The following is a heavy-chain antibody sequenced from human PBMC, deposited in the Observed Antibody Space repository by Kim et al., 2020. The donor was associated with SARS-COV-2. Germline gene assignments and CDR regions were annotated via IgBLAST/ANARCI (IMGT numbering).Heavy chain of an antibody. CDR2: IWYDGSNK. J-gene: IGHJ4*02. Sequence: GGSLRLSCAASGFTFSSYGMHWVRQAPGKGLEWVAVIWYDGSNKYFADSVKGRFTISRDNSKNTLYLQMNSLRAEDTAVYYCARDAMGMVYAFDYWGQGTLVTVSS. CDR3: ARDAMGMVYAFDY. V-gene: IGHV3-33*01. D-gene: IGHD2-8*01. CDR1: GFTFSSYG.